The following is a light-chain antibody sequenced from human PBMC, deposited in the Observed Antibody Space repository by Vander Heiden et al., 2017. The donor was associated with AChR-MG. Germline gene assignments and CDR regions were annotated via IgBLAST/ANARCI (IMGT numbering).Light chain of an antibody. CDR2: GNS. V-gene: IGLV1-40*01. Sequence: QSVLTQPPSVSGAPGQRVTIYCTGSSSNIGAGYDVHWYQQLPGTAPKLIIYGNSNRPSGVPDRFSGSKSGTSASLAITGLQAEDEADYYCQSYDSSLSGSVFGGGTKLTVL. CDR3: QSYDSSLSGSV. CDR1: SSNIGAGYD. J-gene: IGLJ2*01.